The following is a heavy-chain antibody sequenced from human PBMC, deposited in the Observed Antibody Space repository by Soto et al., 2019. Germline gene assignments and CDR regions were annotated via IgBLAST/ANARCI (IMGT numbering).Heavy chain of an antibody. D-gene: IGHD5-12*01. J-gene: IGHJ4*02. V-gene: IGHV1-18*01. CDR2: ISAYNGNT. CDR1: GYTFTSYG. CDR3: ARDSPIGSTFSGYDAIDY. Sequence: QVQLVQSGAEVKKPGASVKVSCKASGYTFTSYGISWVRQAPGQGLEWMGWISAYNGNTKYAQKLQGRVTMTTDTSTSTAYMEVRSLRSEDTAVYYCARDSPIGSTFSGYDAIDYWGQGTLVTVSS.